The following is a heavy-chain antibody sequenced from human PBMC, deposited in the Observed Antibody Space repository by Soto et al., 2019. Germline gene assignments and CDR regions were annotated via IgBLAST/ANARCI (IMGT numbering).Heavy chain of an antibody. CDR3: ARSSPDQGYFYGVDV. V-gene: IGHV2-5*02. CDR1: GFSLNTYGVG. D-gene: IGHD2-2*01. J-gene: IGHJ6*02. Sequence: QITLKESGPALVKPTQTLTLTCTFSGFSLNTYGVGVGWIRQPPGKTLEWLALFYWDDDKRYSPSLKSRLTITKDTSKDQVVLTMTNMDPVDTATYYCARSSPDQGYFYGVDVWGQGTTVTVSS. CDR2: FYWDDDK.